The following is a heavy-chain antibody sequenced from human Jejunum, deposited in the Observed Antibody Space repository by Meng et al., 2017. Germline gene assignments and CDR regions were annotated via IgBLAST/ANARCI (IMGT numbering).Heavy chain of an antibody. CDR3: ARGGRDDYNVPHY. D-gene: IGHD5-24*01. J-gene: IGHJ4*02. Sequence: QVHRVQSVAEVKKPGASVKVSCKTSGDTFIGYYMHWVRQAPGQGLEWMGRINPDNGVTNSAQRFQGRVTMTRDTSITTAYMELNRLTSGDTAFYYCARGGRDDYNVPHYWGQGTLVTVSS. V-gene: IGHV1-2*06. CDR1: GDTFIGYY. CDR2: INPDNGVT.